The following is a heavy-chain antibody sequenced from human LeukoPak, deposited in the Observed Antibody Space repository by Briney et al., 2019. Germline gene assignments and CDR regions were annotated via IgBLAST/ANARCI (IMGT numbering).Heavy chain of an antibody. CDR2: IYYSGST. CDR3: ARDTPNGSGSYYTPYYYYGMDV. J-gene: IGHJ6*02. CDR1: GGSISSYY. Sequence: PSETLSLTCTVSGGSISSYYWSWIRQPPGKGLEWIGYIYYSGSTNYNPSLKSRVTISVDTSKNQFSLKLGSVTAADTAVYYCARDTPNGSGSYYTPYYYYGMDVWGQGTTVTVSS. D-gene: IGHD3-10*01. V-gene: IGHV4-59*01.